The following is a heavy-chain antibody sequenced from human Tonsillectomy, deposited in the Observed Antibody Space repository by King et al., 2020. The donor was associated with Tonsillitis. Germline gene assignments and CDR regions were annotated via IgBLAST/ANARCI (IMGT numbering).Heavy chain of an antibody. CDR1: GFTFSNAW. Sequence: VQLVESGGGLVKPRGSLRLSCAASGFTFSNAWMSWVRQAPGKGLEWVGRIKSKNDGGTTDYAAPVKGRFTISIDDSKNTLYLQMNSLKTEDTAVYYCTTAISYAYYYYPVMDLWGQGPTVTVSS. V-gene: IGHV3-15*01. D-gene: IGHD2/OR15-2a*01. J-gene: IGHJ6*02. CDR3: TTAISYAYYYYPVMDL. CDR2: IKSKNDGGTT.